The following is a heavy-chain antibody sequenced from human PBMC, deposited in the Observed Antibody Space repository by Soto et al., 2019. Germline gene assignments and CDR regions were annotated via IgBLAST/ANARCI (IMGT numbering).Heavy chain of an antibody. Sequence: GESLKISCKGSGYSFTSYWISWVRQMPGKGLEWMGRIDPSDSYTDYSPSFQGHVTISADKSISTAYLQWSSLKASDTAMYYCARTRSYPAMVPIYYYGMDVWGQGTTVTVSS. CDR1: GYSFTSYW. CDR3: ARTRSYPAMVPIYYYGMDV. D-gene: IGHD5-18*01. V-gene: IGHV5-10-1*01. CDR2: IDPSDSYT. J-gene: IGHJ6*02.